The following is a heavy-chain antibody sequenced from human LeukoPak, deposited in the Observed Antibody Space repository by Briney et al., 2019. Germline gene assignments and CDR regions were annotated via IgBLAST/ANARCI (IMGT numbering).Heavy chain of an antibody. D-gene: IGHD3-3*01. CDR3: ARDYDFCDCYHAFDV. Sequence: PSETLSLTCTVSGGSISSYYWSWIRQPPGKGLEWIGYIYYSGSTNYNPSLKSRVNISVDTSKTQFTLKLSSVTAADTAVYYCARDYDFCDCYHAFDVWGKGTLVTVSS. CDR2: IYYSGST. J-gene: IGHJ3*01. CDR1: GGSISSYY. V-gene: IGHV4-59*12.